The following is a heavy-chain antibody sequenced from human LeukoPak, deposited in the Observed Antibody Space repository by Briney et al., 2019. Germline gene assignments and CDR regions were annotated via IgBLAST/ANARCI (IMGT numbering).Heavy chain of an antibody. CDR1: GYTLTELS. CDR2: ISAYNGNT. CDR3: ARSTSGYYYFDY. V-gene: IGHV1-18*01. Sequence: ASVKVSCKVSGYTLTELSVHWVRQAPGQGLEWMGWISAYNGNTNYAQKLQGRVTMTTDTSTSTAYMELRSLRSDDTAVYYCARSTSGYYYFDYWGQGTLVTVSS. J-gene: IGHJ4*02. D-gene: IGHD2-21*01.